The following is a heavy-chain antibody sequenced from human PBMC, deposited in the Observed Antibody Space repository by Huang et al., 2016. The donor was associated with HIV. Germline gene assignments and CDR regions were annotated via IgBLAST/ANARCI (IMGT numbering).Heavy chain of an antibody. D-gene: IGHD3-22*01. J-gene: IGHJ4*02. CDR2: ISKTSGAT. CDR1: GYTFSTYS. CDR3: VRDSSSGLQLRY. V-gene: IGHV3-48*01. Sequence: EVQLVESGGGLAQPGGSLRLSCVASGYTFSTYSMNWVRQAPGKGVEWVSYISKTSGATSYAEYVKGRFTVSRDNVKNSLYLKMNRLRVEDTAMYYCVRDSSSGLQLRYWGQGALVIVS.